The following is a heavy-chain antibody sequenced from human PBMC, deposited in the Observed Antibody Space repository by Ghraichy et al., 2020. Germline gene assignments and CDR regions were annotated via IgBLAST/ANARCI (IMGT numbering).Heavy chain of an antibody. CDR2: ISGSGYYA. CDR1: GFTFTSYA. V-gene: IGHV3-23*01. D-gene: IGHD2-2*01. J-gene: IGHJ6*02. Sequence: GGSLRLSCAASGFTFTSYAMSWVRQAPGRGLEWVSAISGSGYYAYYADSVKGRFTISRDSSKNTLYLQLNSLRAEDTALYYCAKGGFCSSTSCPKPWGSMDVWGQGTTVSVSS. CDR3: AKGGFCSSTSCPKPWGSMDV.